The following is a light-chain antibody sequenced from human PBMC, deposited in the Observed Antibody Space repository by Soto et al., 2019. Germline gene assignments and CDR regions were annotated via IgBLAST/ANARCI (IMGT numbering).Light chain of an antibody. CDR3: LQRSIFPLP. CDR2: AAS. J-gene: IGKJ4*01. CDR1: QRMRRH. Sequence: QMLQCPPSLXXSVGXRVSXTRXASQRMRRHLNWYEQGRGRLPKVLINAASSLKGGVGSRFGRSGSGTDLTLTIRHLLPKDYAPCYCLQRSIFPLPSGGGTKLDIK. V-gene: IGKV1-17*02.